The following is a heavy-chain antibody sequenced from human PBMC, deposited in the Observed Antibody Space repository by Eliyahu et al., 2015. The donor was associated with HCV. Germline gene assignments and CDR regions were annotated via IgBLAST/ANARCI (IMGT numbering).Heavy chain of an antibody. Sequence: QLQLQESGSGLVKPSQTLSLTCAVSGXSISSGGFSWSWXRQPPGEGLVWIGFXYRSGKTYYNPSLKSRVTISVDTSKNQFSLKLSSVTAADTAVYFCARGGAGYYDTTGYFDYWGQGSLVTVSS. J-gene: IGHJ4*02. CDR1: GXSISSGGFS. V-gene: IGHV4-30-2*01. D-gene: IGHD3-22*01. CDR2: XYRSGKT. CDR3: ARGGAGYYDTTGYFDY.